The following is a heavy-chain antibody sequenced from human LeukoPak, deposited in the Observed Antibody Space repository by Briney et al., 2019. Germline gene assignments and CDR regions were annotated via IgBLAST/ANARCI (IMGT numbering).Heavy chain of an antibody. D-gene: IGHD3-10*01. V-gene: IGHV3-74*01. CDR3: ARAPEELWFGELYYFDY. CDR1: GFTFSSYW. J-gene: IGHJ4*02. CDR2: INTDGSST. Sequence: SGGSLRLSCAASGFTFSSYWMHWVRQAPGKGLVWVSRINTDGSSTSYADSVKGRFTISRDNAKNTLYLQMNSLRAEDTAVYYCARAPEELWFGELYYFDYWGQGTLVTVSS.